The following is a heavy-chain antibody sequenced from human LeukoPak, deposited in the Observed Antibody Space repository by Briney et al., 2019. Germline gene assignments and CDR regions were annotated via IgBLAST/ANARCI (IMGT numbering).Heavy chain of an antibody. CDR1: GGSISSGSYY. D-gene: IGHD5-18*01. J-gene: IGHJ3*02. CDR3: ATTPQRGYSYGWGTDAFDI. Sequence: SQTLSLTCTVSGGSISSGSYYWSWIRQPAGKGLEWIGRIYTSGSTNYNPSLKSRVTISVDTSKNQFSLKLSSVTAADTAVYYCATTPQRGYSYGWGTDAFDIWGQGTMVTVSS. V-gene: IGHV4-61*02. CDR2: IYTSGST.